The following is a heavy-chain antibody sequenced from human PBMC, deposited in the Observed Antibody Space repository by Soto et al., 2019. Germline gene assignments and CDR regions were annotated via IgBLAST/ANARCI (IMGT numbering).Heavy chain of an antibody. V-gene: IGHV1-18*04. CDR2: ISAYNGNT. CDR1: GYTFTSYG. J-gene: IGHJ6*02. CDR3: ARDEPGYSSGWPSEYYYYGMDV. Sequence: VASVKVSCKASGYTFTSYGISWVRQAPGQGLEWMGWISAYNGNTNYAQKLQGRVTMTTDTSTSTAYMELRSLRSDGTAVYYCARDEPGYSSGWPSEYYYYGMDVWGQGTTVTVSS. D-gene: IGHD6-19*01.